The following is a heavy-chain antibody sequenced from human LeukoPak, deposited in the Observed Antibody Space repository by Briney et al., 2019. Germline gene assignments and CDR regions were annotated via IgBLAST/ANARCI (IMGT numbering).Heavy chain of an antibody. J-gene: IGHJ4*02. D-gene: IGHD3-10*01. V-gene: IGHV3-30*02. CDR3: AKELLWFGEPPDYFDY. CDR2: IRYDGSNK. Sequence: PGESLRLSCAASGFTLSSYGMHWVRQAPGKGLEWVAFIRYDGSNKYYADSVKGRFTISRDNSKNTLYLQMNSLRAEDTAVYYCAKELLWFGEPPDYFDYWGQGTLVTVSS. CDR1: GFTLSSYG.